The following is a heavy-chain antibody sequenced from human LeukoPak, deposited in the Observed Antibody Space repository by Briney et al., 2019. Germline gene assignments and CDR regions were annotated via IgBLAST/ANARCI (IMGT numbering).Heavy chain of an antibody. Sequence: GGSLRLSCAASGFTFSSYAMSWVRQAPGKGLEWVSSISGSGVSTYYADSVKGRFTISRDNSKNTLYLQMNSLRPEDTAVYYCTKPDSAMTMNYFDYWGQGTLVTVSP. V-gene: IGHV3-23*01. CDR3: TKPDSAMTMNYFDY. D-gene: IGHD4/OR15-4a*01. J-gene: IGHJ4*02. CDR2: ISGSGVST. CDR1: GFTFSSYA.